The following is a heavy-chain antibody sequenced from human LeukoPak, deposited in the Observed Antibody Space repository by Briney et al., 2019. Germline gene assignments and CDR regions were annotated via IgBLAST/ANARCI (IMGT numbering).Heavy chain of an antibody. V-gene: IGHV3-48*02. CDR2: ISSSSSTI. CDR3: ARAGLTTYPPNFDY. D-gene: IGHD1-1*01. J-gene: IGHJ4*02. CDR1: GSTFSSYS. Sequence: GGSLRLSCAASGSTFSSYSMNWVRQAPGKGLEWVSYISSSSSTIYYADSVKGRFTISRDNAKNSLFLQMNSLRDEDTAVYYCARAGLTTYPPNFDYWGQGTLATVSS.